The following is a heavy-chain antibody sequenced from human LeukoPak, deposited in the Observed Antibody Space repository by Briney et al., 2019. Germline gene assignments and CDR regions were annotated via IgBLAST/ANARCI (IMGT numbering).Heavy chain of an antibody. CDR3: ARKVLTGYYDY. CDR1: GGSFSGYY. V-gene: IGHV4-34*01. D-gene: IGHD3-9*01. CDR2: INHNGST. Sequence: SETLSLTCAVYGGSFSGYYWSWIRQPPGKGLEWIGEINHNGSTNYNPSLKSRVTISVDTSKNQFSLKLSSVTAADTAVYYCARKVLTGYYDYWGQGTLVTVSS. J-gene: IGHJ4*02.